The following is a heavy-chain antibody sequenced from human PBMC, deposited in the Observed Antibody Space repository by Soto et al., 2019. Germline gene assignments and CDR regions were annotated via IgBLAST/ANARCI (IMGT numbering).Heavy chain of an antibody. Sequence: PWETLSLTCTVSGGSISSYYWSWIRQPPGKGLEWIGYIYYSGSTNYNPSLKSRVAISVDTSKNQFSLKLSSVTAADTAVYYCARLRADSSGYYYDYNWFDPWGQGTLVTVSS. CDR3: ARLRADSSGYYYDYNWFDP. CDR1: GGSISSYY. D-gene: IGHD3-22*01. V-gene: IGHV4-59*01. J-gene: IGHJ5*02. CDR2: IYYSGST.